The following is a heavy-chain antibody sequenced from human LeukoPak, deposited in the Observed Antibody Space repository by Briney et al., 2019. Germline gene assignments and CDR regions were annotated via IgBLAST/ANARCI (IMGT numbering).Heavy chain of an antibody. CDR1: GGTFSSYA. Sequence: SVKVSCKASGGTFSSYAIRWMRQAPGQGLEWMGRIIPILGIANYAQKFQGRITISADKSTSTAYMELSSLRSEDTGVYYCARGSMPITIFGVVMMTPLDYWGQGTLVTVSS. V-gene: IGHV1-69*04. D-gene: IGHD3-3*01. CDR2: IIPILGIA. J-gene: IGHJ4*02. CDR3: ARGSMPITIFGVVMMTPLDY.